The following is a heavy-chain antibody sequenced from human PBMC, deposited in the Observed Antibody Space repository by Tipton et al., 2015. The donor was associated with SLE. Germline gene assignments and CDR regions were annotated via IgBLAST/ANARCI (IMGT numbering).Heavy chain of an antibody. J-gene: IGHJ4*01. CDR1: GDSISSYY. V-gene: IGHV4-59*01. CDR3: ARDGNPFDY. Sequence: TLSLTCSVSGDSISSYYWSWLRQPPGKGLEWIGYIYYSGSTNYNPSLKSRVTISVDTSKNQFSLKLSSVTAADTAVYYCARDGNPFDYWGQGTLVTLSS. D-gene: IGHD4-23*01. CDR2: IYYSGST.